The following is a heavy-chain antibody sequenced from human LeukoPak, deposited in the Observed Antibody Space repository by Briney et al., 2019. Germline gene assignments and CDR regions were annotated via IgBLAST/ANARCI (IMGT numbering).Heavy chain of an antibody. CDR1: GGSISSGTHY. J-gene: IGHJ6*02. V-gene: IGHV4-31*11. CDR3: ASTHCASPSCYSYYYSGLDV. CDR2: IYNTGSA. Sequence: PSQTLSLTCAVSGGSISSGTHYWNWIRQHPGQGPEWIGHIYNTGSAYYNPSLMSRVSISIDTSENQFSLKLSSVTAADTAVYYCASTHCASPSCYSYYYSGLDVWGQGTTVIVSS. D-gene: IGHD2-2*01.